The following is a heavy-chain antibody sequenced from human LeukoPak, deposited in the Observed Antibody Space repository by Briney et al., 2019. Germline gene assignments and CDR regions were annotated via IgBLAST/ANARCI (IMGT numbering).Heavy chain of an antibody. Sequence: ASVKVSCKASGYISTGNYIHWVRQAPGQGLEWMGGINPITGITNYAQKFQGRVTMTRDTSITTAYMELSRLTSDDTAVFYCAREVRYSTSYYGRFDPWGQGTLVIVSS. CDR1: GYISTGNY. J-gene: IGHJ5*02. V-gene: IGHV1-2*02. CDR3: AREVRYSTSYYGRFDP. D-gene: IGHD3-10*01. CDR2: INPITGIT.